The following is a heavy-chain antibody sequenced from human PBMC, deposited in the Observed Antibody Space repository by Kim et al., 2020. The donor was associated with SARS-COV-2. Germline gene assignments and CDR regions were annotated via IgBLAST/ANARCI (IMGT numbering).Heavy chain of an antibody. D-gene: IGHD3-3*01. CDR1: GGSISSGGYY. Sequence: SETLSHTCTVSGGSISSGGYYWSWIRQHPGKGLEWIGYIYYSGSTYYNPSLKSRVTISVDTSKNQFSLKLSSVTAADTAVYYCARAMGGITIFGVVTLSAFDIWGQGTMVTVSS. CDR2: IYYSGST. J-gene: IGHJ3*02. CDR3: ARAMGGITIFGVVTLSAFDI. V-gene: IGHV4-31*03.